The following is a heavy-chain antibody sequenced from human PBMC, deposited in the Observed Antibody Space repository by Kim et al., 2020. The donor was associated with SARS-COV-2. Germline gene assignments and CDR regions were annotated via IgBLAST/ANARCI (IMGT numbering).Heavy chain of an antibody. J-gene: IGHJ4*02. Sequence: GGSLRLSCVVSEFTFSGHWMTWVRQAPGKGLEWVASLTADGSDEFYVDSVQGRFTVSRDNAQKSLFLQMNSLRAEDTALYYCVTNGWFIFAHYGQGTLVAVSS. CDR2: LTADGSDE. V-gene: IGHV3-7*01. CDR3: VTNGWFIFAH. CDR1: EFTFSGHW. D-gene: IGHD2-15*01.